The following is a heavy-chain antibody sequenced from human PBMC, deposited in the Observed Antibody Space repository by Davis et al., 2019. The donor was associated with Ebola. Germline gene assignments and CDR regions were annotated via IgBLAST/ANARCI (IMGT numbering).Heavy chain of an antibody. J-gene: IGHJ5*02. CDR2: ISYDGSNK. Sequence: PGGSLRLSCAASGFTFSSYAMHWVRQAPGKGLEWVAVISYDGSNKYYADSVKGRFTISRDNSKNTLYLQMNSLRAEDTAVYYCARALIAAAGHAWFDPWGQGTLVTVSS. V-gene: IGHV3-30*04. CDR3: ARALIAAAGHAWFDP. D-gene: IGHD6-13*01. CDR1: GFTFSSYA.